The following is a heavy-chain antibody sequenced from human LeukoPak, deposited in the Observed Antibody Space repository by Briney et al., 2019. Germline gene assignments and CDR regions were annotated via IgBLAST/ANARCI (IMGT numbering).Heavy chain of an antibody. CDR2: IFPSGGEI. V-gene: IGHV3-23*01. J-gene: IGHJ4*02. D-gene: IGHD5-18*01. Sequence: GGSLRLSCAASEFTFSSYAMSWVRQPPGKGLEWVSSIFPSGGEIHYADSVRGRFTISRDNSKSTLSLQMNSLRVEDTAIYYCATYRQVLLPFESWGQGTLVTVSS. CDR3: ATYRQVLLPFES. CDR1: EFTFSSYA.